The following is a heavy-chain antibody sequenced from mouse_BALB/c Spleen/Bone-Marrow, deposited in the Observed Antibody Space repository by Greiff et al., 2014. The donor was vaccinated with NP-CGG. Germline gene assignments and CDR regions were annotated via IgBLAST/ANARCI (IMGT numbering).Heavy chain of an antibody. Sequence: EVQGVESGAELVRSGASVKLSCTASGFNIKDYYMHWVKQRPEQGLEWIGWIDPENGDSEYAPKFPGKATMTADTSSNTAYLHLSSLTSEDTAVYYCARNYGSFYFYFDAWGAETTVTVSS. V-gene: IGHV14-4*02. J-gene: IGHJ1*01. CDR1: GFNIKDYY. CDR2: IDPENGDS. CDR3: ARNYGSFYFYFDA. D-gene: IGHD1-1*01.